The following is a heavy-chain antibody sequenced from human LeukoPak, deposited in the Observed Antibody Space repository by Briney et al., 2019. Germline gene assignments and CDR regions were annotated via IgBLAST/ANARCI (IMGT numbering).Heavy chain of an antibody. J-gene: IGHJ6*02. D-gene: IGHD2-8*02. CDR3: TPDWRSVDDWALYGMDV. CDR2: ICYDGSNK. CDR1: GFTFSSYR. Sequence: GGSVRLSFAASGFTFSSYRMHGVRQAPGKGLEWVAIICYDGSNKYYADSVKGRFTISRDNSKNTLYLQMNSLRAEDTGVYYCTPDWRSVDDWALYGMDVWGQGTTVTVSS. V-gene: IGHV3-33*01.